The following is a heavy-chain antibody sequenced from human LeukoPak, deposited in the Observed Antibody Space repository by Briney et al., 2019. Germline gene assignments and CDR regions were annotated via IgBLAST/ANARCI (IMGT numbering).Heavy chain of an antibody. Sequence: GGSLRLSCAASGFTFSSYWMSWVRQAPGKGLGWVANIKQDGSEKYYVDSVKGRFTISRDNAKNSLYLQMNSLRAEDTAVYYCARQQSITIFGVVIPHGYYYMDVWGKGTTVTVSS. V-gene: IGHV3-7*01. CDR2: IKQDGSEK. D-gene: IGHD3-3*01. CDR3: ARQQSITIFGVVIPHGYYYMDV. CDR1: GFTFSSYW. J-gene: IGHJ6*03.